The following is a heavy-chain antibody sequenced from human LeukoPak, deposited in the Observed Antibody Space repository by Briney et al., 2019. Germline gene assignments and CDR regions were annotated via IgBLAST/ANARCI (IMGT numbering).Heavy chain of an antibody. CDR2: ISAYNGNT. CDR1: GYTFTSYG. CDR3: ARDRDHIVVVVAATAFDY. V-gene: IGHV1-18*01. Sequence: GASVKVSCKASGYTFTSYGISWVRQAPGQGLEWMGWISAYNGNTNYAQKLQGRVTMTTDTSTSTAYMELRSLRSDDTAVYYCARDRDHIVVVVAATAFDYWGQGTLVTVSS. J-gene: IGHJ4*02. D-gene: IGHD2-15*01.